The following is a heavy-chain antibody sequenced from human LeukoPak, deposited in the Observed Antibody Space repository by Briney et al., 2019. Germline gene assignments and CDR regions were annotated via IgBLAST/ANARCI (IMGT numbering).Heavy chain of an antibody. V-gene: IGHV3-21*01. CDR3: ARGRYYDFWSGPLGV. CDR2: ISSSSSYI. CDR1: GFTFSSYS. J-gene: IGHJ6*04. D-gene: IGHD3-3*01. Sequence: PGGSLRLSCAASGFTFSSYSMNWVRQAPGKGLEWVSSISSSSSYIYYADSVKGRFTISRDNAKNSLYLQMNSLRAEDTAVYYCARGRYYDFWSGPLGVWGKGTTVTVSS.